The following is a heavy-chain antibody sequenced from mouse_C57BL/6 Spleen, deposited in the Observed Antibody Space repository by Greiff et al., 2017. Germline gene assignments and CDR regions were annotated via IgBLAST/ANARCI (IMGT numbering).Heavy chain of an antibody. V-gene: IGHV1-66*01. CDR1: GYSFTSYY. D-gene: IGHD3-2*02. CDR3: ARTAQATDYAMDY. CDR2: IYPGSGNT. Sequence: QVQLKESGPELVKPGASVKISCKASGYSFTSYYIHWVKQRPGQGLEWIGWIYPGSGNTKYNEKFKGKATLTADTSSSTAYMQLSSLTSEDSAFYYCARTAQATDYAMDYWGQGTSVTVSS. J-gene: IGHJ4*01.